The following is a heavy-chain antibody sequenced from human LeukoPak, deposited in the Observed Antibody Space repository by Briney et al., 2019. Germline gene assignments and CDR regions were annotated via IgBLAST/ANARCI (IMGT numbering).Heavy chain of an antibody. Sequence: SETLSLTCTVSGGSISTYYWSWIRQPPGKGLEWIGYIHYSGNTNYNPSLKSRVTISIDTSKNQFSLKLNSVTAADTAVYYCARDGDSSGYTTVPSDYWDQGTLVTVSS. D-gene: IGHD3-22*01. CDR2: IHYSGNT. J-gene: IGHJ4*02. CDR3: ARDGDSSGYTTVPSDY. V-gene: IGHV4-59*01. CDR1: GGSISTYY.